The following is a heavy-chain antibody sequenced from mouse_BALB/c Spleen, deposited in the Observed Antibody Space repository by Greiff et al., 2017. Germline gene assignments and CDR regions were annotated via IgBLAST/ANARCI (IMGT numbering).Heavy chain of an antibody. D-gene: IGHD1-1*01. Sequence: VQLQQSGPGLVKPSQSLSLTCTVTGYSITSDYAWNWIRQFPGNKLEWMGYISYSGSTSYNPSLKSRISITRDTSKNQFFLQLNSVTTEDTATYYCARGGYYYGTDYWGQGTTRTVSS. CDR1: GYSITSDYA. CDR2: ISYSGST. V-gene: IGHV3-2*02. J-gene: IGHJ2*01. CDR3: ARGGYYYGTDY.